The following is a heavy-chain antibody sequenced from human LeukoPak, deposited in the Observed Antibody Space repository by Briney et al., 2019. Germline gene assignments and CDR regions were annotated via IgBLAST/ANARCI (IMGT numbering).Heavy chain of an antibody. CDR3: ARDKKPPRGYSYGPFDY. V-gene: IGHV4-39*07. D-gene: IGHD5-18*01. J-gene: IGHJ4*02. Sequence: SETLSLTCTVSGGSISSSSYYWGWTRQPPGKGLEWFGSIYYSGSTYYNPSLKSRVTISVDTSKIQFSLKLSSVTAADTAVYYCARDKKPPRGYSYGPFDYWGQGTLVTVSS. CDR1: GGSISSSSYY. CDR2: IYYSGST.